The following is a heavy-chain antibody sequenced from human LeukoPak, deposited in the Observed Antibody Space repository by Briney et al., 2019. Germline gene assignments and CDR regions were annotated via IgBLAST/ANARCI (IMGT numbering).Heavy chain of an antibody. CDR1: GGSISSGDYY. V-gene: IGHV4-39*07. J-gene: IGHJ6*02. Sequence: SETLSLTCTVSGGSISSGDYYWSWIRQPPGKGLEWIGEINHSGSTNYNPSLKSRVTISVDTSKNQFSLKLSSVTAADTAVYYCARGYCSSTSCYAYYYYGMDVWGQGTTVTVSS. CDR3: ARGYCSSTSCYAYYYYGMDV. D-gene: IGHD2-2*01. CDR2: INHSGST.